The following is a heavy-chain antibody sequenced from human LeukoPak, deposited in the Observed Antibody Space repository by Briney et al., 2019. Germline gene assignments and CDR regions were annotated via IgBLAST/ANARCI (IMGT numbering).Heavy chain of an antibody. Sequence: HPGGSLRLSCAASGFTVSSNYMSWVRQAPGKGLEWVSVIYSGGSTYYADSVKGRFTISRDNSKNTLYLQMNSLRAEDTAAYYCASSSSSWRYYYMDVWGKGTTVTVSS. V-gene: IGHV3-53*01. CDR2: IYSGGST. CDR3: ASSSSSWRYYYMDV. CDR1: GFTVSSNY. J-gene: IGHJ6*03. D-gene: IGHD6-6*01.